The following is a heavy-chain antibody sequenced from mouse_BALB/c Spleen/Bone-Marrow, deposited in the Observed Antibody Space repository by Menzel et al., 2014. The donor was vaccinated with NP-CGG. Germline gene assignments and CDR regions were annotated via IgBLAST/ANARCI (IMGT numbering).Heavy chain of an antibody. CDR3: ARGGANVDN. V-gene: IGHV1-69*01. CDR1: GHTFTDHW. D-gene: IGHD3-1*01. Sequence: QVHLQQTGAELVIPGASVKMSCKASGHTFTDHWMHWVKQRPGQGLEGIGAIDISDSYTTYNQKFKGRATLTVDESSSTAYMQPAWLASEVSAVYYCARGGANVDNCGQETTLTDSS. J-gene: IGHJ2*01. CDR2: IDISDSYT.